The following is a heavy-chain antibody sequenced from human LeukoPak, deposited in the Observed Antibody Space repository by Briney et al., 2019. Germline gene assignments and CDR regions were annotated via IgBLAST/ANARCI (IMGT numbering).Heavy chain of an antibody. Sequence: SETLSLTCAVYGGSFSGYYWSWIRQPPGKGLEWIGEINHSGSTNYNPSLKSRVTISVDTSKNQFSLKLSSVTAADTAVYYCAEHSSGYDLRWGQGTLVTVSS. CDR1: GGSFSGYY. J-gene: IGHJ4*02. CDR2: INHSGST. V-gene: IGHV4-34*01. D-gene: IGHD3-22*01. CDR3: AEHSSGYDLR.